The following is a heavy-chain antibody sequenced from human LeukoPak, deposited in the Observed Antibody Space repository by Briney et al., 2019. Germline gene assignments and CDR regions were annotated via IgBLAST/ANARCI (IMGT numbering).Heavy chain of an antibody. J-gene: IGHJ6*02. CDR2: IPSDGLRA. CDR1: GFSLSAHG. Sequence: GGSLRLSCAASGFSLSAHGIHWVRQAPGKGLEWLAAIPSDGLRAYYEGSVKARFTVSRDQNTVFLRMYSLRPEDTAVYFCAREHAIYFYSVLDVWGQGATVTVSS. D-gene: IGHD5/OR15-5a*01. V-gene: IGHV3-30*03. CDR3: AREHAIYFYSVLDV.